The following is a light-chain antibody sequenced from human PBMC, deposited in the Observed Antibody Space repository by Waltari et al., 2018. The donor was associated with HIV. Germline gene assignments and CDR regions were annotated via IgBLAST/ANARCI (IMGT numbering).Light chain of an antibody. V-gene: IGKV1-39*01. Sequence: DINMTQSPSYLSASVGDRVTITCRASQNIINYLNWYHQSPGKAPKLLLFHASALQNGVSSRFSGSGSGTEFTLSIAGLQPDDFGTYSCQQTFSPPRTFGPGT. CDR1: QNIINY. CDR3: QQTFSPPRT. CDR2: HAS. J-gene: IGKJ3*01.